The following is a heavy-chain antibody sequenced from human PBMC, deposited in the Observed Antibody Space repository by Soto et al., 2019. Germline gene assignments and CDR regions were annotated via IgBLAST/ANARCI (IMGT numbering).Heavy chain of an antibody. J-gene: IGHJ3*02. D-gene: IGHD2-2*01. CDR3: ARLYCSSPSCYSVGAFEI. V-gene: IGHV3-33*01. Sequence: GGPLRLSCAASGFTFSNYGMHWVRQAPGKGLEWVALIWFDGSDKYYADSVKGRFTMSRDNSKNTVYLQMNSLRAEDTAMYYCARLYCSSPSCYSVGAFEIRGQGTMVTVSS. CDR2: IWFDGSDK. CDR1: GFTFSNYG.